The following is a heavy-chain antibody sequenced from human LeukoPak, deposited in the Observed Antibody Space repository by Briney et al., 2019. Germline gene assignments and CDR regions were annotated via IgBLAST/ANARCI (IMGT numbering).Heavy chain of an antibody. V-gene: IGHV4-59*01. Sequence: SETLSLTCTVSGGSISSYYWSWVRQPPGKGLEWIGYIYYSGSTNYNPSLKSRVTISVDTSKNQLSLKLSSVTAADTAVYYCARVGYCSSTSCPDHYYYYYYMDVWGKGTTVTVSS. J-gene: IGHJ6*03. CDR3: ARVGYCSSTSCPDHYYYYYYMDV. CDR1: GGSISSYY. D-gene: IGHD2-2*01. CDR2: IYYSGST.